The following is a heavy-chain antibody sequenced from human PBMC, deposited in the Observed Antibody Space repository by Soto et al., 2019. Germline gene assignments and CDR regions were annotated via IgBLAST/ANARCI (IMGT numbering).Heavy chain of an antibody. CDR2: IYYSGSS. J-gene: IGHJ6*02. D-gene: IGHD5-12*01. CDR3: ARAIVVTVGGMDV. CDR1: GGSISNADYY. V-gene: IGHV4-30-4*01. Sequence: QVQLQESGPGLVKPSQTLSLTCTVSGGSISNADYYWSWVHQPPGKGLEWIGYIYYSGSSFFNPSLRRRVTRAKDTSKNQSSLRLTSVTAADTAVYYGARAIVVTVGGMDVWGRGTTVTVSS.